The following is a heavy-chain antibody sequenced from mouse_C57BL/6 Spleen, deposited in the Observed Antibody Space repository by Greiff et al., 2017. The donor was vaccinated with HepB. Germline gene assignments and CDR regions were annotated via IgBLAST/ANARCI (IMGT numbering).Heavy chain of an antibody. J-gene: IGHJ1*03. CDR3: ARNYGSSYYWYFDV. CDR2: IHPNSGST. V-gene: IGHV1-64*01. D-gene: IGHD1-1*01. Sequence: FQLQQPGAELVKPGASVKLSCKASGYTFTSYWMHWVKQRPGQGLEWIGMIHPNSGSTNYNEKFKSKATLTVDKSSSTAYMQLSSLTSEDSAVYYCARNYGSSYYWYFDVWGTGTTVTVSS. CDR1: GYTFTSYW.